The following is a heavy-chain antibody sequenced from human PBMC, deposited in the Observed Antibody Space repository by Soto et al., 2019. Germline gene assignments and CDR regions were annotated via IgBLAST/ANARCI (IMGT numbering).Heavy chain of an antibody. Sequence: SETLSLTCTVSGGSISSYYWSWIRQPPGKGLEWIGYIYYSGSTNYNPSLKSRVTISVDTSKNQFSLKLSSVTAADTAVYYCARASSGYYPNFDYWGKGTLVTVDS. CDR1: GGSISSYY. CDR2: IYYSGST. D-gene: IGHD3-22*01. J-gene: IGHJ4*02. V-gene: IGHV4-59*01. CDR3: ARASSGYYPNFDY.